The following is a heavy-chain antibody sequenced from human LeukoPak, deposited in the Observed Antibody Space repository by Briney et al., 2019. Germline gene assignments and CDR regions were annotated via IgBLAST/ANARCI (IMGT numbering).Heavy chain of an antibody. J-gene: IGHJ3*02. D-gene: IGHD6-13*01. CDR1: GGSISSYY. CDR3: ARHLVSSWKDDDAFDI. Sequence: SETLSLTCTVSGGSISSYYWSWIRQPAGKGLEWIGRIYTSGSTNYNPSLKSRVTMSVDTSKNQFSLKLSSVTAADTAVYYCARHLVSSWKDDDAFDIWGQGTMVTVSS. CDR2: IYTSGST. V-gene: IGHV4-4*07.